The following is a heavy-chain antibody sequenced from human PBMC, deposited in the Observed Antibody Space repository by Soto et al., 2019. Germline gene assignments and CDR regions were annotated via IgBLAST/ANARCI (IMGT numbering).Heavy chain of an antibody. D-gene: IGHD6-19*01. Sequence: QVHLVESGGGVVQPGRSLRLSCAASGFTFSTTGMHWVCQAPGKGLEWVAMISHDGGVKHYTDSVKGRLTISRDSSNNSVYLQMSSLRPEDTAMYHCAKVLYGAGWYKYFDPWGQGNLVTVS. J-gene: IGHJ5*02. V-gene: IGHV3-30*18. CDR2: ISHDGGVK. CDR3: AKVLYGAGWYKYFDP. CDR1: GFTFSTTG.